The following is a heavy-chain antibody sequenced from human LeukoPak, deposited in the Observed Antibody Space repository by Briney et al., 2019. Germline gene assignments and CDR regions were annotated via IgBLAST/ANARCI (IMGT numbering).Heavy chain of an antibody. D-gene: IGHD6-19*01. J-gene: IGHJ4*02. CDR2: ISGSGGST. CDR3: AKDVYSSGWTDAYFDY. CDR1: GFTFSSYA. V-gene: IGHV3-23*01. Sequence: GGSLRLSCAASGFTFSSYAMSWVRQAPGKGLEWVSAISGSGGSTYYADSVKGRFTISRDNSKNTLYLQMNSLRAEDTAVYYCAKDVYSSGWTDAYFDYWGQGTLVTVSS.